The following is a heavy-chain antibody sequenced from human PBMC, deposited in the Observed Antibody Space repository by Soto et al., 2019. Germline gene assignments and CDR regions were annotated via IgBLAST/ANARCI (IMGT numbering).Heavy chain of an antibody. V-gene: IGHV1-2*02. Sequence: ASVKVSCKASGYTFTGYYMHWVRQAPGQGLEWMGWINPNSGGTNYAQKFQGRVTMTRDTSISTAYMELSRLRSDDTAVYYCARVRVLWFGELYYGMDVWGQGTTVTVSS. CDR2: INPNSGGT. CDR1: GYTFTGYY. D-gene: IGHD3-10*01. CDR3: ARVRVLWFGELYYGMDV. J-gene: IGHJ6*02.